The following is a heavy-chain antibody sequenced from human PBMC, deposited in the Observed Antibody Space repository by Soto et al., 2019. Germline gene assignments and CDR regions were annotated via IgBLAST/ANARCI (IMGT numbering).Heavy chain of an antibody. D-gene: IGHD4-17*01. Sequence: EVQLVESGGGVVQPGRSLRLSCAASGLTFSSYCMHWVRQAPGKGLVWVSRINSDGGSTNYADSVKGRFTISRDNAKNTLYLQMNSLRAEDTAVYYCALSHTVTTDYWGQGTLVTVSS. CDR2: INSDGGST. V-gene: IGHV3-74*01. J-gene: IGHJ4*02. CDR1: GLTFSSYC. CDR3: ALSHTVTTDY.